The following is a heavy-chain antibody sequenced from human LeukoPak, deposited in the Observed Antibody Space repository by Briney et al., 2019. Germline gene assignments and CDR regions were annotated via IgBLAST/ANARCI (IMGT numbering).Heavy chain of an antibody. Sequence: SETLSLTCTVSGGSISRYYWSWIRQPPGKGRVGIGYIYYSGSTNYNPSLKSRVTISVDTSKNQFSLKLSSVTAADTAVYYCARDRQAYYYGMDVWGQGTTVTVSS. J-gene: IGHJ6*02. CDR3: ARDRQAYYYGMDV. CDR2: IYYSGST. V-gene: IGHV4-59*01. CDR1: GGSISRYY.